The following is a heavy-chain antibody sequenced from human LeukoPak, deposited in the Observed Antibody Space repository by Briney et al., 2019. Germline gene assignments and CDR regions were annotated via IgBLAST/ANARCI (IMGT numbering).Heavy chain of an antibody. D-gene: IGHD6-13*01. CDR2: LSNSGGT. CDR1: GGSIGSYY. J-gene: IGHJ1*01. Sequence: TASEALSLTCSVSGGSIGSYYWSWIRQPPGKGLEWIGHLSNSGGTNYNPSLKSRVTISVDTSKNQFSLKLNSVTAADTAVYYCARATETFSWFLQHWGQGTLVTVSS. V-gene: IGHV4-59*01. CDR3: ARATETFSWFLQH.